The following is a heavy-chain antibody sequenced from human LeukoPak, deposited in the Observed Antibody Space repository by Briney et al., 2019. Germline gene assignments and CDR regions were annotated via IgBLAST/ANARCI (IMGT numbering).Heavy chain of an antibody. Sequence: SETLSLTCTVSGGSISSYYWSWIRQPPGKGLEWIGYIYYSGSTNYNPSLKSRVTISVDTSKNQFSLKLSSVTAADTAVYYCARGVYYDSSGYYYVRQDWFDPWGQGTLVTVSS. J-gene: IGHJ5*02. D-gene: IGHD3-22*01. V-gene: IGHV4-59*01. CDR2: IYYSGST. CDR3: ARGVYYDSSGYYYVRQDWFDP. CDR1: GGSISSYY.